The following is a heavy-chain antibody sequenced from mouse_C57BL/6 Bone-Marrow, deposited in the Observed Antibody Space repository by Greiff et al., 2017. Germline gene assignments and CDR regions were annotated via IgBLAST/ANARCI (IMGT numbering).Heavy chain of an antibody. V-gene: IGHV1-81*01. CDR1: GYTFTSYG. J-gene: IGHJ2*01. D-gene: IGHD1-1*01. CDR3: ARDHYGSSCDY. Sequence: QVQLQQSGAELARPGASVKLSCKASGYTFTSYGISWVKQRTGQGLEWIGEIYSRSGNTYYNEKFKGKATLTADKSSSTAYMELRSLTSEDSAVYFCARDHYGSSCDYWGQGTTLTVSS. CDR2: IYSRSGNT.